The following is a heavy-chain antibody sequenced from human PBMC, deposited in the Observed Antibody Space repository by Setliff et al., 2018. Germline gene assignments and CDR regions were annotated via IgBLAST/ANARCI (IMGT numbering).Heavy chain of an antibody. D-gene: IGHD2-15*01. J-gene: IGHJ6*03. V-gene: IGHV4-30-4*02. Sequence: SETLSLTCTVSGGSITSGDYYWNWIRQPPGKGLEWIGYIYYSGSAFYNPSLDSRVTMSVDTSKNQFSLKLKSVTAADTAMYYCARGCAAGACYSDYYYYMDVWGKGTTVTVSS. CDR2: IYYSGSA. CDR1: GGSITSGDYY. CDR3: ARGCAAGACYSDYYYYMDV.